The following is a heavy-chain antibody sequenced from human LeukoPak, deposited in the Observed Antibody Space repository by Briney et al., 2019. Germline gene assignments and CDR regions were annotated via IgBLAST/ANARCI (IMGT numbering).Heavy chain of an antibody. CDR1: GYSIGSGYY. CDR2: INHSGGT. V-gene: IGHV4-34*01. Sequence: SETLSLTCTVSGYSIGSGYYWSWIRQPPGKGLEWIGEINHSGGTNYNPSLKSRVTISVDTSKNQFSLKLSSVTAADTAVYYCASNVVPAAIPAYGMDVWGQGTTVTVSS. J-gene: IGHJ6*02. D-gene: IGHD2-2*01. CDR3: ASNVVPAAIPAYGMDV.